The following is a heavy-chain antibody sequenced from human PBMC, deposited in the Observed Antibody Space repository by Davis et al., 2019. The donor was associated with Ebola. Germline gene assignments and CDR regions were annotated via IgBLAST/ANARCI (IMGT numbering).Heavy chain of an antibody. CDR3: ARVNALTGYSRFDP. D-gene: IGHD3-9*01. V-gene: IGHV3-7*03. CDR2: IYRDGSEK. Sequence: GESLKISCAASAFAFSRYTMSWVRQAPGKGLEWVANIYRDGSEKYYVDSVKGRFTISRDNTKSSLYLQMNSLRAEDTALYHCARVNALTGYSRFDPWGQGTQVTVSS. J-gene: IGHJ5*02. CDR1: AFAFSRYT.